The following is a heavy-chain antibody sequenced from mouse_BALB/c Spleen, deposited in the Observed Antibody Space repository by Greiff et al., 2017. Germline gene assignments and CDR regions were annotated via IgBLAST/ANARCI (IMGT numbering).Heavy chain of an antibody. CDR3: ASGPYYDY. CDR1: GYSITSGYY. V-gene: IGHV3-6*02. Sequence: EVQLVESGPGLVKPSQSLSLTCSVTGYSITSGYYWNWIRQFPGNKLEWMGYISYDGSKNYNPSLKNRISITRDTSKNQFFLKLNFVTTEDTATYYCASGPYYDYWGQGTTLTVSS. CDR2: ISYDGSK. J-gene: IGHJ2*01.